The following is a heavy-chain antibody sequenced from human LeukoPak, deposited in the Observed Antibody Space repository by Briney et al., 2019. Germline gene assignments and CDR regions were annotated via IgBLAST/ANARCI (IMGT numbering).Heavy chain of an antibody. V-gene: IGHV3-23*01. J-gene: IGHJ6*03. D-gene: IGHD3-22*01. CDR3: AKGSTFYYNSSFYYFYIDV. Sequence: GGSLRLSCAASGFTYSNYAMSWVRQAPGKGLEWVSFISGSGVSTYYADSVKGQFIISRDNSRNTLYLQMDSLRSEDTAVYYCAKGSTFYYNSSFYYFYIDVWGKGTTVTVSS. CDR2: ISGSGVST. CDR1: GFTYSNYA.